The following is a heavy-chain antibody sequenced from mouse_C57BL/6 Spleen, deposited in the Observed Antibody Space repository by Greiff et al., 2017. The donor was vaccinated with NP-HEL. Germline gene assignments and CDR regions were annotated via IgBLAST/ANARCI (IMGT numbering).Heavy chain of an antibody. D-gene: IGHD1-1*01. J-gene: IGHJ1*03. Sequence: VQLQQPGAELVKPGASVKMSCKASGYTFTSYWITWVKQRPGQGLEWIGDIYPGSGSTNYNEKFKSKATLTVDTSSSTAYMQLSSLTSEDSAVYYCARGGPYGSSPYWYFDVWGTGTTVTVSS. CDR1: GYTFTSYW. CDR2: IYPGSGST. CDR3: ARGGPYGSSPYWYFDV. V-gene: IGHV1-55*01.